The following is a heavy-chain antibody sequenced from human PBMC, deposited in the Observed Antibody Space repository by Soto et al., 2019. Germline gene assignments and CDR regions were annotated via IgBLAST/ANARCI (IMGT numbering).Heavy chain of an antibody. CDR3: AILSRFGYCSSTSCYHGMDV. D-gene: IGHD2-2*01. V-gene: IGHV4-34*01. J-gene: IGHJ6*04. CDR1: GGSFSGYY. Sequence: SETLSLTCAVYGGSFSGYYWSWIRQPPGKGLEWIGEINHSGSTNYNSSFKCRVPISVDISNNQFSLKLSSVPAADTAVYYFAILSRFGYCSSTSCYHGMDVWGKGTTVTVSS. CDR2: INHSGST.